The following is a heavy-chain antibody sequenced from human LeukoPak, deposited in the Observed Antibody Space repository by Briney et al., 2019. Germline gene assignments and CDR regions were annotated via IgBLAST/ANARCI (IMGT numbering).Heavy chain of an antibody. V-gene: IGHV3-23*01. CDR3: AKERVTMDV. CDR2: IVVSGGST. Sequence: GGSLRLSCAASGFTLSSYAMSGVRQAPGEGLEWVSGIVVSGGSTYYADSVKGRFTISRDNSKNTLHLQMNSLRAEDTAVYYCAKERVTMDVWGKGTTVTVSS. J-gene: IGHJ6*04. CDR1: GFTLSSYA.